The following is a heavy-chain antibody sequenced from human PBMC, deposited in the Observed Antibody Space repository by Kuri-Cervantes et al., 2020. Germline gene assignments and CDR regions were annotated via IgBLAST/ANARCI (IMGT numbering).Heavy chain of an antibody. CDR3: AKDAGAWFGELRLYYYYYGMDV. D-gene: IGHD3-10*01. V-gene: IGHV3-53*01. Sequence: GESLKISCAASGFTVSSNYMSWVRQAPGKGLEWVSVIYSGGSTYYADSVKGRFTISRDNTKNTLYLQMNSMRAEDTAVYDCAKDAGAWFGELRLYYYYYGMDVWGQGTTVTVSS. CDR1: GFTVSSNY. J-gene: IGHJ6*02. CDR2: IYSGGST.